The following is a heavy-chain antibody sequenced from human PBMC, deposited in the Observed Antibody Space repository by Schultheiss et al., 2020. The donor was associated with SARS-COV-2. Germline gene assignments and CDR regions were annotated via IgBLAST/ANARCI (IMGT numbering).Heavy chain of an antibody. CDR2: ISGSSSTI. CDR1: GFTFSSYA. J-gene: IGHJ4*02. Sequence: GESLKISCAASGFTFSSYAMSWVRQAPGKGLEWLSYISGSSSTIYYADSVKGRFSTSRDNSKNTLYLQMNSLRAEDTAVYYCARGYNWNYGWGYWGQGTLVTVSS. CDR3: ARGYNWNYGWGY. D-gene: IGHD1-7*01. V-gene: IGHV3-48*01.